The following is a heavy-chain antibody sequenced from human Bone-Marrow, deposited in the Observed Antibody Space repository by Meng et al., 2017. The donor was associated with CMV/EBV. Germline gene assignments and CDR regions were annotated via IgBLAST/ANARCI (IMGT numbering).Heavy chain of an antibody. V-gene: IGHV3-30*04. CDR1: GFPFSSYA. CDR3: ARDEEYQTFSYYYGMDV. D-gene: IGHD2-2*01. Sequence: GESLKISCAASGFPFSSYAMHWVHQAPGKGLEWVAVISYDGNNKYYAESVRGRFTISRDNSKHSVHLQMNSLRAEDTAVYYCARDEEYQTFSYYYGMDVWGQGTTVTVSS. CDR2: ISYDGNNK. J-gene: IGHJ6*02.